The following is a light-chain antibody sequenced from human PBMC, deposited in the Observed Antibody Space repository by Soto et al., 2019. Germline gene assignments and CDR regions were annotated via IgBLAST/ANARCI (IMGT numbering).Light chain of an antibody. J-gene: IGLJ2*01. CDR2: DVS. CDR1: SSDVGGYNY. Sequence: QSVLTQPASVSGSPGQSITISCTGTSSDVGGYNYVSWYQQHPGKAPKLMIYDVSYRPSGVSNRFSGYKSGNTASLTISGLQAEYEADYYCSSYTSSSTLVFGGGTKLTVL. CDR3: SSYTSSSTLV. V-gene: IGLV2-14*03.